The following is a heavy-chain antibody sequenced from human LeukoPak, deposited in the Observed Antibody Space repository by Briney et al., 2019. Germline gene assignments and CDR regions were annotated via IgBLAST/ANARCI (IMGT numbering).Heavy chain of an antibody. CDR3: AKDRSIVGATDAFDI. V-gene: IGHV3-23*01. CDR2: ITGSGDRT. CDR1: GFTFNRFA. Sequence: GGSLRLSCAASGFTFNRFAMSWVRQAPGKGLEWVSSITGSGDRTFYADSVKGRFTISRDNSKNTLYLQMNSLRAEDTAVYYCAKDRSIVGATDAFDIWGQGTMVTVSS. J-gene: IGHJ3*02. D-gene: IGHD1-26*01.